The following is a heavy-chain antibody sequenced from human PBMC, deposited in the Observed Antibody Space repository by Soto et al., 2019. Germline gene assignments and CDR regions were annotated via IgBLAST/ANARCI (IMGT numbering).Heavy chain of an antibody. J-gene: IGHJ4*02. CDR2: IVVGSGNT. D-gene: IGHD5-18*01. V-gene: IGHV1-58*01. Sequence: GASVKVSCKASGFTFTSSAVQWVRQARGQRLEWIGWIVVGSGNTNYAQKFQERVTITRDMSTSTAYMELSSLRSEDMAVYYCAALRGYRYGYDYWGQGTLVTVSS. CDR3: AALRGYRYGYDY. CDR1: GFTFTSSA.